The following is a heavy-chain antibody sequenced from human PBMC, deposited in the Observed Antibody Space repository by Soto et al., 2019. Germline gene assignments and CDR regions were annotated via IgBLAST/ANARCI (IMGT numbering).Heavy chain of an antibody. D-gene: IGHD5-18*01. J-gene: IGHJ4*02. Sequence: SETLSLTCSGSGGSLTSGSLYWVWIRQPPGKGLEWIGTIYYSGSTYYNPSLKSRVTISVDTSRNQFSVKLTSVTATDTAVYYLASQRGYRNGLFHYWGLGHPVTV. CDR2: IYYSGST. CDR1: GGSLTSGSLY. CDR3: ASQRGYRNGLFHY. V-gene: IGHV4-39*01.